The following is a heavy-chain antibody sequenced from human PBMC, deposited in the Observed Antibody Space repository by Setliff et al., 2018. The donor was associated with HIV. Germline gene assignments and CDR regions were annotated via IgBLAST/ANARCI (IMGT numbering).Heavy chain of an antibody. CDR2: INRSGSA. CDR3: ARQSTVAAAGFDF. V-gene: IGHV4-34*01. J-gene: IGHJ4*02. CDR1: GGTFSGHS. Sequence: KPSETLSLTCAVYGGTFSGHSWTWIRQPPGKGLEWIGEINRSGSANYNRSLKSRVTMSVDTSKRQFSLKLDSVTAADTAIYYCARQSTVAAAGFDFWGQGILVTVSS. D-gene: IGHD6-13*01.